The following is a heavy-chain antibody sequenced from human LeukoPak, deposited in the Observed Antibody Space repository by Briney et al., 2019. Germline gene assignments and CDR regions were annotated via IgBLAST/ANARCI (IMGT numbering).Heavy chain of an antibody. V-gene: IGHV3-11*01. D-gene: IGHD5-18*01. CDR2: ISSSGSTI. J-gene: IGHJ4*02. CDR3: ARGKKGGRGYSYGSGY. Sequence: GGSLRLSCAASGFTFSDYYMSWVRQAPGKGLEWVSYISSSGSTIYYADSVKGRFTISRDNAKNSLYLQMNSLRAEDTAVYYCARGKKGGRGYSYGSGYWGQGTLVTVSS. CDR1: GFTFSDYY.